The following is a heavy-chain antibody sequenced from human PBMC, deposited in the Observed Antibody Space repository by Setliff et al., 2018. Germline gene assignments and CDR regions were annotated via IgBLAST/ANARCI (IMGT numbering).Heavy chain of an antibody. CDR1: TYIFNSYG. Sequence: ASVKVSCKASTYIFNSYGISWVRQAPGHGLEWMGGISNYNDITNYAQRFQGRVTMTTDTSTSAAYMELRSLRSDDTAVYYCAISTLSICSGGSCPNAFDVWGRGTMVTVSS. CDR3: AISTLSICSGGSCPNAFDV. V-gene: IGHV1-18*01. CDR2: ISNYNDIT. J-gene: IGHJ3*01. D-gene: IGHD2-15*01.